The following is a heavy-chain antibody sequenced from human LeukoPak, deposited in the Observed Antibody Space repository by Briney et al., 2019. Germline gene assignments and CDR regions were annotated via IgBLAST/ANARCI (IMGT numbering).Heavy chain of an antibody. V-gene: IGHV3-74*01. CDR3: ARGPSENNGDVAN. Sequence: GGSLRLSCAASGFTFSSYWMHWVRQAAGKGLFCVARLNNDGTDTYYADSVKGRFAISRDNAKNTVYLQMNSLTAEDTAVYYCARGPSENNGDVANWGQGTLVTVSS. CDR2: LNNDGTDT. J-gene: IGHJ4*02. CDR1: GFTFSSYW. D-gene: IGHD1-14*01.